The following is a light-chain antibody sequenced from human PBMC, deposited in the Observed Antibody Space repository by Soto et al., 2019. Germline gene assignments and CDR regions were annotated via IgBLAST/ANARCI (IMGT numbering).Light chain of an antibody. V-gene: IGKV3-11*01. CDR3: HQYNSWPRGT. J-gene: IGKJ3*01. CDR2: DAF. Sequence: ESVLTQSPATLSLSPGERATLSCRASPSVSNSLAWYQHKPGQAPRLLIYDAFNRATGVPTRFSGSGSGTEFTLTISSLQSEDSAVYYCHQYNSWPRGTFGPGTKVEIK. CDR1: PSVSNS.